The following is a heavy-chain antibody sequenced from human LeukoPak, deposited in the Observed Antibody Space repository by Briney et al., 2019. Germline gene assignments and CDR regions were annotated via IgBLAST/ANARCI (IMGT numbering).Heavy chain of an antibody. CDR3: AKESGYSSGWDYFDS. CDR1: GFTFSNYF. V-gene: IGHV3-23*05. Sequence: PGGSLRLSCEASGFTFSNYFISWIRRAPGKGLEWISAIDNSGFHIHYADSVKGRFTISRDNSKNTLYLQMNSLKAEDTAVYYCAKESGYSSGWDYFDSWGQGTLVTVSS. D-gene: IGHD3-10*01. J-gene: IGHJ4*02. CDR2: IDNSGFHI.